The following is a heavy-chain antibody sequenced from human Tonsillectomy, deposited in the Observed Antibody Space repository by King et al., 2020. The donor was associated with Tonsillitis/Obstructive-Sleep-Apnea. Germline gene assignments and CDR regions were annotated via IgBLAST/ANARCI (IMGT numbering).Heavy chain of an antibody. J-gene: IGHJ5*02. CDR3: ASGTSTGQIAVAGFDP. D-gene: IGHD6-19*01. CDR2: INPNSGGT. CDR1: GYIFTGHY. Sequence: VQLVQSGAEVKKPGASVKVSCKASGYIFTGHYMHWVRQAPGQGLEWMGWINPNSGGTNYAQKFQGRVTMTRDTSISTADMELGRLRSDDTAVYYCASGTSTGQIAVAGFDPWGQGTLVTVSS. V-gene: IGHV1-2*02.